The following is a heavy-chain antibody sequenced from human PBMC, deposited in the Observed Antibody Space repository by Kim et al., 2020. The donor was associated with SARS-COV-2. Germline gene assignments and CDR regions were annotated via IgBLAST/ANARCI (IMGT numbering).Heavy chain of an antibody. Sequence: YADSVKGRFTISRNKSKNTLYLQMNSLRAEDTAVYYCAKLDTMVRGVIITDWGQGTLVTVSS. J-gene: IGHJ4*02. CDR3: AKLDTMVRGVIITD. V-gene: IGHV3-30*02. D-gene: IGHD3-10*01.